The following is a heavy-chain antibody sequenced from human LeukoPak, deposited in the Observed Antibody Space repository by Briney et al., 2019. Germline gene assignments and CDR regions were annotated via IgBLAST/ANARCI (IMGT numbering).Heavy chain of an antibody. J-gene: IGHJ4*02. V-gene: IGHV3-23*01. CDR3: AKGGPGGGGYFDD. CDR2: IGGSGDST. Sequence: GGSLRLSCAASGFTFSSYIMSWVRQAPGKGLEWVSLIGGSGDSTYYADSVKGRFTISRDNSKYTLYLRMNSLRAEDTAVYYCAKGGPGGGGYFDDWGQGTLVTVSS. D-gene: IGHD3-10*01. CDR1: GFTFSSYI.